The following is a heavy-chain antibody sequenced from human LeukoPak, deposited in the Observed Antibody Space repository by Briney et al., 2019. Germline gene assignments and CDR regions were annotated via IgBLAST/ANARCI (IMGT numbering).Heavy chain of an antibody. D-gene: IGHD6-6*01. CDR2: IYTSGST. J-gene: IGHJ5*02. CDR3: ARVRLGYSSSENWFDP. Sequence: PSETLSLTCTVSGGSISSYYWSWIRQPAGKGLEWIGRIYTSGSTNYNPSLKSRVTMSVDTSKNQFSLKLSSVTAADTAVYYCARVRLGYSSSENWFDPWGQGTLVTVSS. CDR1: GGSISSYY. V-gene: IGHV4-4*07.